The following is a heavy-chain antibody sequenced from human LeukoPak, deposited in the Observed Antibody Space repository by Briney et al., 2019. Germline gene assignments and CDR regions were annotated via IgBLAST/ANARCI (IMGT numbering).Heavy chain of an antibody. D-gene: IGHD3-10*01. J-gene: IGHJ5*02. V-gene: IGHV4-34*01. CDR1: GGSFSGYY. CDR2: INHSGST. Sequence: SETLSLTCAVYGGSFSGYYWSWIRQPPGKGLEWIGEINHSGSTNYNPSLKSRVTISVDTSKNQFSLKLSSVTAADTAVYYCARRGYYGSGSYYMRYNWLDPWGQGTLVTVSS. CDR3: ARRGYYGSGSYYMRYNWLDP.